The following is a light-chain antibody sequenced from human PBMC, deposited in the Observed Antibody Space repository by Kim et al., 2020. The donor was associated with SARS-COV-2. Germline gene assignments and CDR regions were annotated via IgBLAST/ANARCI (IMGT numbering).Light chain of an antibody. V-gene: IGLV3-19*01. J-gene: IGLJ2*01. CDR2: GKN. Sequence: SSELTQDPAVSVALGQTVRITCQGDNLRSYYTGWYQQKPGQAPILVIYGKNNRPSGIPDRFSGSRSGNTASLTITGAQVEDEADYYCNSRDSSGDHLVFGGGTKLTVL. CDR1: NLRSYY. CDR3: NSRDSSGDHLV.